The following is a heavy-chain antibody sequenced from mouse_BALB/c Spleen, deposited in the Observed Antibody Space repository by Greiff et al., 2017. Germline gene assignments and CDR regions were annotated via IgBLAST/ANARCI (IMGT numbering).Heavy chain of an antibody. Sequence: QVQLQQSAAELARPGASVKMSCKASGYTFTSYTMHWVKQRPGQGLEWIGYINPSSGYTEYNQKFKDKTTLTADKSSSTAYMQLSSLTSEDSAVYYCAPLLRLHAMDYWGQGTSVTVSS. D-gene: IGHD1-2*01. CDR2: INPSSGYT. J-gene: IGHJ4*01. V-gene: IGHV1-4*02. CDR3: APLLRLHAMDY. CDR1: GYTFTSYT.